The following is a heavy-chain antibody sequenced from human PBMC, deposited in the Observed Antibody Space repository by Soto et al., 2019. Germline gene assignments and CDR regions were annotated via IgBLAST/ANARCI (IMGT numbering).Heavy chain of an antibody. Sequence: QVQLVESGGGVVQPGRSLRLSCAASGFTFSSYGMHWVRQAPGKGLEWVAVIWYDGSNKYYADSVKGRFTISRDNSKNTLYLQMNSLRAEDTAVYYCARSRLRYYGSGSRVGGMDVWGQGTTVTVSS. J-gene: IGHJ6*02. D-gene: IGHD3-10*01. V-gene: IGHV3-33*01. CDR2: IWYDGSNK. CDR1: GFTFSSYG. CDR3: ARSRLRYYGSGSRVGGMDV.